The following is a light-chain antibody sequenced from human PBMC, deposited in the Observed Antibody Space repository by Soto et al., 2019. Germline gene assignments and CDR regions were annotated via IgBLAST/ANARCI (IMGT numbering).Light chain of an antibody. CDR3: SAWDARLNGYV. CDR1: SSNIGSKT. Sequence: QSALTQPPSASGTPGQRVTISCSGSSSNIGSKTVNWYQQLPGTAPKLLIYSNYQRPSGVPDRFSGSKSGTSASLAISGLQSEDEADYYCSAWDARLNGYVFGTGTKATV. J-gene: IGLJ1*01. V-gene: IGLV1-44*01. CDR2: SNY.